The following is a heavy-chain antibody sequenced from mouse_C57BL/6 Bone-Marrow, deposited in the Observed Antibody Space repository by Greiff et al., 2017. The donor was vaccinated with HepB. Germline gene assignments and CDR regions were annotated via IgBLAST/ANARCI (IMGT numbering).Heavy chain of an antibody. V-gene: IGHV7-3*01. Sequence: EVKLVESGGGLVQPGGFTFTDYYMSWVRQPPGKALEWLGFIRNKANGYTTEYSASVKGRFTISRDNSQSILYLQMNALRAEDSATYYCARFPSYYYGSSYWYFDVWGTGTTVTVSS. CDR2: IRNKANGYTT. D-gene: IGHD1-1*01. J-gene: IGHJ1*03. CDR3: ARFPSYYYGSSYWYFDV. CDR1: FTFTDYY.